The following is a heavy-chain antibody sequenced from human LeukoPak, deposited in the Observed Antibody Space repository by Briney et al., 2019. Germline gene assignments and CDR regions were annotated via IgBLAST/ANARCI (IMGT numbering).Heavy chain of an antibody. D-gene: IGHD5-18*01. J-gene: IGHJ4*02. Sequence: GKSLRLSCAASGFSFINYPMHWVRQAPDKGLEWVAVISYDGSNKYYVDSVKGRFTVSRDTSKNTLYLQMNSLRAEDTAVYYCANRGGYSYGLDYWGQGTLVTVSS. V-gene: IGHV3-30*04. CDR2: ISYDGSNK. CDR1: GFSFINYP. CDR3: ANRGGYSYGLDY.